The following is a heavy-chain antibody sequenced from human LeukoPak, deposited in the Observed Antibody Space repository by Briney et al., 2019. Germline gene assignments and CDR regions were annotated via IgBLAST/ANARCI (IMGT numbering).Heavy chain of an antibody. CDR2: IIPIFGTA. CDR1: GYTFTDYY. D-gene: IGHD2-15*01. CDR3: AIVVGGLGYCSGGSCSNWFDP. V-gene: IGHV1-69*06. J-gene: IGHJ5*02. Sequence: SVKVSCKTSGYTFTDYYMHWVRQAPGQGLEWMGGIIPIFGTANYAQKFQGRVTITADKSTSTAYMELSSLRSEDTAVYYCAIVVGGLGYCSGGSCSNWFDPWGQGTLVTVSS.